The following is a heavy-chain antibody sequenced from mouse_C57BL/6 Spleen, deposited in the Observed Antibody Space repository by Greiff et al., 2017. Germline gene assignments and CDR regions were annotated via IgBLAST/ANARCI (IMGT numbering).Heavy chain of an antibody. CDR1: GYSITSGYY. CDR2: ISYDGSN. D-gene: IGHD2-3*01. V-gene: IGHV3-6*01. J-gene: IGHJ2*01. CDR3: ARSHYDGYYEY. Sequence: EVKLEESGPGLVKPSQSLSLTCSVTGYSITSGYYWNWIRQFPGNKLEWMGYISYDGSNNYNPSLKNRISITRDTSKNQFFLKLNSVTTEDTATYYCARSHYDGYYEYWGQGTTLTVSS.